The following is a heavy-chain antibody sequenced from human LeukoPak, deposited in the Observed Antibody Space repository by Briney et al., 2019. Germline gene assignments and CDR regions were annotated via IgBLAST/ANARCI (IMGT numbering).Heavy chain of an antibody. D-gene: IGHD2-21*02. CDR3: AREGGSGYCGGDCYPN. CDR1: GFTFSSYE. CDR2: ISSSGSTI. J-gene: IGHJ4*02. V-gene: IGHV3-48*03. Sequence: GGSRRLYCSASGFTFSSYEMNWVPQAPGVGLVWVSYISSSGSTIYYADSVKGRFTISRDNAKNSLYLQMNSLRAEDTAVYYCAREGGSGYCGGDCYPNWGQGTLVTVSS.